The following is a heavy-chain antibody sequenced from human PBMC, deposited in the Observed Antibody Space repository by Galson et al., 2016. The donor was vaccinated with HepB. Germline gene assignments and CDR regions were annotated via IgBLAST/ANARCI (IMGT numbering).Heavy chain of an antibody. CDR3: AKEYLPQIVQVVAATPWFDP. J-gene: IGHJ5*02. V-gene: IGHV3-30*18. D-gene: IGHD2-15*01. Sequence: SMRLSCAASGFTFSSYGMHWVRQAPSKGLEWVAVISYYGRNEYYADSVKGRFTISRDNSMNTLYLQMNSLRVEDTAVYYCAKEYLPQIVQVVAATPWFDPWGQGTLVTVSS. CDR2: ISYYGRNE. CDR1: GFTFSSYG.